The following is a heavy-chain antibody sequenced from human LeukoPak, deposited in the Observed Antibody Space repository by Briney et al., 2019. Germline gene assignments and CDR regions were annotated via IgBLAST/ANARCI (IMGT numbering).Heavy chain of an antibody. Sequence: GASVKVSCKASGYSFTGYYIHCVRQAPGQGPEWMGRIDPNSGGTNSAQKFQARVTLTRDTSIATVYMELSSLRSNDTAVYYCARDQARTTTWYLYMNYWGQGTLVTVSS. V-gene: IGHV1-2*06. CDR3: ARDQARTTTWYLYMNY. D-gene: IGHD3/OR15-3a*01. CDR2: IDPNSGGT. J-gene: IGHJ4*02. CDR1: GYSFTGYY.